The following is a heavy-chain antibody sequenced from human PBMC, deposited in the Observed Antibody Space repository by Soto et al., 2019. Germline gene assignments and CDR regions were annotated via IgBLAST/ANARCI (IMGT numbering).Heavy chain of an antibody. D-gene: IGHD3-22*01. CDR3: ARDKRSYYDSSGSDY. CDR1: GYTFSRYG. CDR2: ISAYNGNT. J-gene: IGHJ4*02. Sequence: VSVKVYCKPAGYTFSRYGISLVRQAPGQGLEWMGWISAYNGNTNYAQKLQGRVTMTTDTSTTTAYMELRSLRSDDTAVYYCARDKRSYYDSSGSDYWGQGTLVTISS. V-gene: IGHV1-18*01.